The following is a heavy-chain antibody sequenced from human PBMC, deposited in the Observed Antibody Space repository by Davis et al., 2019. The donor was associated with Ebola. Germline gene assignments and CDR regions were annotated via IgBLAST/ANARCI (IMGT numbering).Heavy chain of an antibody. V-gene: IGHV3-48*02. CDR2: ISSRSSTI. Sequence: GESLKISCAASGFTFSSYSMNWVRQAPGKGLEWVSYISSRSSTIYYADSVKGRFTISRDNAKNSLYLQMNSLRDEDTAVYFCAREGGYNYHFDYWGQGTLVTVSS. J-gene: IGHJ4*02. CDR1: GFTFSSYS. CDR3: AREGGYNYHFDY. D-gene: IGHD5-24*01.